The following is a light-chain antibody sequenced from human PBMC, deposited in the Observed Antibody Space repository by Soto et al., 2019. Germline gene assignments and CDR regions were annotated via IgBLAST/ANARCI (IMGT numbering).Light chain of an antibody. J-gene: IGKJ4*01. CDR2: WAS. CDR1: QSVLYSSNNKNY. CDR3: QQYYSTAPT. Sequence: DIVMTQSPDSLAVSLGERATINCKSSQSVLYSSNNKNYLAWYQQKPGQPPKLLIYWASTRESGVPDRFSRSGSGTDFALTISSLQAEDVAVYYCQQYYSTAPTFGGGTKVEIK. V-gene: IGKV4-1*01.